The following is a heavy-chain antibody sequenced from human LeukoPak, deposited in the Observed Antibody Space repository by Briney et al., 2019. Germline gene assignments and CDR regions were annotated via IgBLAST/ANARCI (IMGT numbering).Heavy chain of an antibody. CDR2: IYHSGST. J-gene: IGHJ3*02. Sequence: SETLSLTCAVSGGSTSSSNWWSWVRQPPGKGLEWIGEIYHSGSTNYNPSLKSRVTISVDKSKNHFSLKLSSVTAADTAVYYCARGPVYYYDSSGYYGRSAFDIWGQGTMVTVSS. D-gene: IGHD3-22*01. CDR3: ARGPVYYYDSSGYYGRSAFDI. V-gene: IGHV4-4*02. CDR1: GGSTSSSNW.